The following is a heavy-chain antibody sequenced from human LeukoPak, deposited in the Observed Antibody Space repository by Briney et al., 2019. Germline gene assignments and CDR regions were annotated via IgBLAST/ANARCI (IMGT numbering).Heavy chain of an antibody. Sequence: GGSLRLSCAASGFTFSSYAMNWVRQAPGKGLEWVSAISGSGGSTYYADSVKGRFTISRDNSKNTLYLQMNSLRAEDTAVYYCAKDLSNGAALGEYYYYYYGMDVWGQGTTVTVSS. CDR2: ISGSGGST. D-gene: IGHD3-16*01. CDR1: GFTFSSYA. CDR3: AKDLSNGAALGEYYYYYYGMDV. J-gene: IGHJ6*02. V-gene: IGHV3-23*01.